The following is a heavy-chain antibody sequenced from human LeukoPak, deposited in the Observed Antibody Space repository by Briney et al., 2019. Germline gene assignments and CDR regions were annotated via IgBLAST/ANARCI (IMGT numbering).Heavy chain of an antibody. Sequence: GGSLRLSCAGSGFPFSNAWMSWVRQAPGKGLEWVGRMESKSDGGSTEYAAPGKGRFTISRDDSKNTLYLQINSLKSEDTAVYYCTTLDGDYAPDYWGQGILVTVSS. CDR3: TTLDGDYAPDY. J-gene: IGHJ4*02. CDR2: MESKSDGGST. V-gene: IGHV3-15*04. D-gene: IGHD4-17*01. CDR1: GFPFSNAW.